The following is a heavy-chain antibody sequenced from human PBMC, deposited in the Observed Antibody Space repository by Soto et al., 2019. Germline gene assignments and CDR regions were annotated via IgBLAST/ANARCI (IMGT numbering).Heavy chain of an antibody. CDR1: GGTFSSYA. D-gene: IGHD3-10*01. CDR2: IIPILGIA. V-gene: IGHV1-69*10. Sequence: ASVKVSCKASGGTFSSYAISWVRQAPGQGLEWMGGIIPILGIANYTQKFQGRVTITADKSTSTAYMELSSLRSEDTAVYYCASARISMVRGFSCYGMDVWGQGTTVTVSS. CDR3: ASARISMVRGFSCYGMDV. J-gene: IGHJ6*02.